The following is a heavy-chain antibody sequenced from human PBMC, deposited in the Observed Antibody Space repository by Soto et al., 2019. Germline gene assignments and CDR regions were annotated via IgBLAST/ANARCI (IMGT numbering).Heavy chain of an antibody. Sequence: EVQLVETGGGLIQPGGSLRLSCAASGFTVSSHYMSWVRQAPGKGLEWVSVIYSGGSTYYADSVKGRFTISRDNSKNTLYVHRNSLRAEDTAVYYCARAVYDSSGSQDYWGQGTLVTVCS. V-gene: IGHV3-53*02. J-gene: IGHJ4*02. CDR2: IYSGGST. CDR1: GFTVSSHY. D-gene: IGHD3-22*01. CDR3: ARAVYDSSGSQDY.